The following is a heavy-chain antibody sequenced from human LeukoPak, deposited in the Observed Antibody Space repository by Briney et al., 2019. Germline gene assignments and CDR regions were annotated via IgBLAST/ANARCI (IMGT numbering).Heavy chain of an antibody. D-gene: IGHD3-10*01. CDR2: IYNSGNT. CDR3: ARVFGELSRVHFYNYDMDV. J-gene: IGHJ6*02. CDR1: GGSISSSGYY. Sequence: SQTLSLTCTVSGGSISSSGYYWSWIRQHPGKGLEWIGYIYNSGNTYYNPSLKSRITISVDTSKNQFSLKLNSVTAADTAVYYCARVFGELSRVHFYNYDMDVWGQGTTVTVS. V-gene: IGHV4-31*03.